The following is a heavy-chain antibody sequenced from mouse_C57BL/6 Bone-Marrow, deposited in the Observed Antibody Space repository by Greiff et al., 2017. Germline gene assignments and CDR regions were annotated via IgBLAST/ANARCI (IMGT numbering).Heavy chain of an antibody. J-gene: IGHJ2*01. CDR2: INPSSGYT. D-gene: IGHD1-1*01. V-gene: IGHV1-7*01. Sequence: VQLQQSGAELAKPGASVKLSCKASGYTFTRYWMHWVKQRPGQGLEWIGYINPSSGYTKYNQKFKDKATLTADKSSSTAYMQLSSLTYEDSAVYYCARSNYGSRYYFDYWGQGTTLTVSS. CDR3: ARSNYGSRYYFDY. CDR1: GYTFTRYW.